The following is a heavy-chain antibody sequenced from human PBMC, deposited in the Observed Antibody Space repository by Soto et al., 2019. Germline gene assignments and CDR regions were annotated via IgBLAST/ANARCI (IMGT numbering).Heavy chain of an antibody. D-gene: IGHD4-17*01. Sequence: QVQLQESGPGLVKSSQTLSLTCTVSGGSISGDTYYWSWIRQHPGTGLEWIGYIYYTGTTYYNPSLKSRLTISLDTSNNQFSLNLRSATAADTAVYYCARGASTTVTTVFDSWGQGTLVTVSS. CDR3: ARGASTTVTTVFDS. CDR1: GGSISGDTYY. V-gene: IGHV4-31*03. CDR2: IYYTGTT. J-gene: IGHJ4*02.